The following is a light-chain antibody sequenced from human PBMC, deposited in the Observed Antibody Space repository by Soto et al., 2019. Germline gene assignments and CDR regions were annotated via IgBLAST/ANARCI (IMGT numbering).Light chain of an antibody. V-gene: IGKV3-20*01. CDR1: LSVSNNY. CDR3: QQYGSSGT. CDR2: GAS. J-gene: IGKJ1*01. Sequence: EIVLTQSPGPLSLSPGERATLSCRASLSVSNNYLAWYQQKPGQAPRLLIYGASNRATGIPDRFSGSGSGTDFTLTISRLEPEDFAVYYCQQYGSSGTFGQGTKVDIK.